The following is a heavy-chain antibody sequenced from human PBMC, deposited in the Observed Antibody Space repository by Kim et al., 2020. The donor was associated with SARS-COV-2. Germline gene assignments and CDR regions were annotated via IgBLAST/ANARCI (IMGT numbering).Heavy chain of an antibody. CDR3: ANQRLPYYYYGMDV. CDR1: GFTFSSYG. Sequence: GGSLRLSCAASGFTFSSYGMHWVRQAPGKGLEWVAVISYDGSNKYYADSVKGRFTISRVNSKNTLYLQMNSLRAEDTAVYYCANQRLPYYYYGMDVWGQG. D-gene: IGHD6-25*01. J-gene: IGHJ6*02. CDR2: ISYDGSNK. V-gene: IGHV3-30*18.